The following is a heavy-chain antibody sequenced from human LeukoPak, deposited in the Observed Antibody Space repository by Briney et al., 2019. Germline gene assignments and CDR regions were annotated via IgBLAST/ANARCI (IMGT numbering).Heavy chain of an antibody. Sequence: PGRSLRLSCAASGFTFDDYTMHWVRQAPGKGLEWVSLISWDGGSTYYADSVKGRFTISRDNSKNSLYLQMNSLRTEDTALYYCAKDRGGRGYDFWSGYFLYFDYWGQGTLVTVSS. D-gene: IGHD3-3*01. CDR3: AKDRGGRGYDFWSGYFLYFDY. V-gene: IGHV3-43*01. J-gene: IGHJ4*02. CDR1: GFTFDDYT. CDR2: ISWDGGST.